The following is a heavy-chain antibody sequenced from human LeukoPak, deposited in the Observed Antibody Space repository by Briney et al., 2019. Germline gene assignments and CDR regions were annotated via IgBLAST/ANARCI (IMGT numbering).Heavy chain of an antibody. CDR1: GFTFSSYA. J-gene: IGHJ4*02. Sequence: HPGGSLRLSCAASGFTFSSYAMSWVRQAPGKGLEWVSAISGGGGSTYYADSVKGRFTISRDNSKNTLYLQMNSLRAEDTAVYYCAKGAIRITMVRGVRYYFDYWGQGTLVTVSS. CDR2: ISGGGGST. CDR3: AKGAIRITMVRGVRYYFDY. V-gene: IGHV3-23*01. D-gene: IGHD3-10*01.